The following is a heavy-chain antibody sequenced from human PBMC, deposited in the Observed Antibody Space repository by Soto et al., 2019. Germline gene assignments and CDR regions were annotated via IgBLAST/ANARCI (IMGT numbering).Heavy chain of an antibody. Sequence: GGSLRLSCAASGFTFSSYSMNWVRQAPGKGLEWVSYISSSSSTIYYADSVKGRFTISRDNAKNSLYLQMNSLRDEDTAVYYCARDRTLLRYYGMDVWGQGTTVTVSS. CDR2: ISSSSSTI. CDR3: ARDRTLLRYYGMDV. J-gene: IGHJ6*02. D-gene: IGHD1-1*01. V-gene: IGHV3-48*02. CDR1: GFTFSSYS.